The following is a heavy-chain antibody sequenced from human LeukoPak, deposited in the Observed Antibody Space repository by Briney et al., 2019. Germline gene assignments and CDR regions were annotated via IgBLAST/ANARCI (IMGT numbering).Heavy chain of an antibody. J-gene: IGHJ5*02. D-gene: IGHD3-3*01. V-gene: IGHV4-39*01. CDR2: IYYSGST. Sequence: SETLSLTCTVSGGSISSSSYSWGWIRQPPGKGLEWIGSIYYSGSTYYNPSLKSRVTISVDTSKNQFSLKLSSVTAADTAVYYCARLTARRLRFLEWTPGNWFDPWGQGTLVTVSS. CDR1: GGSISSSSYS. CDR3: ARLTARRLRFLEWTPGNWFDP.